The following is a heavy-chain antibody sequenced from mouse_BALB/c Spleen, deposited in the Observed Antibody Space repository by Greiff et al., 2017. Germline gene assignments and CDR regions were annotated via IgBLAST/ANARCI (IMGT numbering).Heavy chain of an antibody. CDR1: GFTFSSYA. V-gene: IGHV5-6-5*01. CDR2: ISSGGST. Sequence: DVMLVESGGGLVKPGGSLKLSCAASGFTFSSYAMSWVRQTPEKRLEWVASISSGGSTYYPDSVKGRFTISRDNARNILYLQMSSLRSEDTAMYYCARNGDGNPSMDYWGQGTSVTVSS. CDR3: ARNGDGNPSMDY. D-gene: IGHD2-1*01. J-gene: IGHJ4*01.